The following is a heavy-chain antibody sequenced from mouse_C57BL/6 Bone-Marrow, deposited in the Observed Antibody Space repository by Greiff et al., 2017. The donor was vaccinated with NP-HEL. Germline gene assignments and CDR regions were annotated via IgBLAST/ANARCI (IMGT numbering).Heavy chain of an antibody. J-gene: IGHJ2*01. Sequence: DVMLVESGGGLVKPGGSLKLSCAASGSTFSSYAMSWVRQTPEKRLEWVATISDGGSYTYYPDNVKGRFTISRDNAKNNLYLQMSHLKSEDTAMYYCARGYGYDDYWGQGTTLTVSS. CDR2: ISDGGSYT. V-gene: IGHV5-4*03. CDR3: ARGYGYDDY. D-gene: IGHD2-2*01. CDR1: GSTFSSYA.